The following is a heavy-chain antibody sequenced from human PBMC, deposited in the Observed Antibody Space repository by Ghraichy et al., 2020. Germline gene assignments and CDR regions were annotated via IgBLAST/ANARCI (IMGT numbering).Heavy chain of an antibody. J-gene: IGHJ4*02. CDR1: GGSISSGDYY. Sequence: SETLSLTCTVSGGSISSGDYYWSWIRQPPGKGLEWIGYIYYSGSTYYNPSLKSRVTISVDTSKNQFSLKLSSVTAADTAVYYCASRSYSSSWWLPYWGQGTLVTVSS. D-gene: IGHD6-13*01. V-gene: IGHV4-30-4*01. CDR2: IYYSGST. CDR3: ASRSYSSSWWLPY.